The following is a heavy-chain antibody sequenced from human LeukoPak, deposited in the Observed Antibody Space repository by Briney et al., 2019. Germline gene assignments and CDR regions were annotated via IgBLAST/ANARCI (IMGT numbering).Heavy chain of an antibody. V-gene: IGHV4-61*09. J-gene: IGHJ4*02. CDR3: ARVTGYMIEDYFDY. D-gene: IGHD3-22*01. Sequence: SETLSLTCTVSGGSISSGSYYWSWIRQPAGKGLEWIGHIYTSGFTSYNPSLKSRVTISVETSKNQFSLKLSSVTAADTAVYYCARVTGYMIEDYFDYWGQGTLVTVSS. CDR1: GGSISSGSYY. CDR2: IYTSGFT.